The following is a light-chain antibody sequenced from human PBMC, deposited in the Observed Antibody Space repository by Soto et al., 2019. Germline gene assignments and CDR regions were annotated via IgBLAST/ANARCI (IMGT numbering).Light chain of an antibody. CDR1: SSDVGGYNY. J-gene: IGLJ1*01. Sequence: QPASVSGSPGQSITISCTGTSSDVGGYNYVSWYQQHPGKAPKLMIYDVSNRPSGVSNRFSGSKSGNTASLTISGLQAEDEADYYCSSYTSSSTGVFGTGTKVTVL. CDR3: SSYTSSSTGV. CDR2: DVS. V-gene: IGLV2-14*01.